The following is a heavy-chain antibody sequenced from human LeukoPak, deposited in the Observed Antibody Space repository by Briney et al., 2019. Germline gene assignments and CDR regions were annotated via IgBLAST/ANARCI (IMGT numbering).Heavy chain of an antibody. CDR1: GFTFSSYG. D-gene: IGHD1-20*01. Sequence: GGSLRLSCAASGFTFSSYGMHWVRQAPGKGLEWVAVISYDGSNKYYADSVKGRFTISRDNSKNTQYLQMNSPRAEDTAVYYCAKDTQYDITGVDYWGQGTLVTVSS. V-gene: IGHV3-30*18. J-gene: IGHJ4*02. CDR2: ISYDGSNK. CDR3: AKDTQYDITGVDY.